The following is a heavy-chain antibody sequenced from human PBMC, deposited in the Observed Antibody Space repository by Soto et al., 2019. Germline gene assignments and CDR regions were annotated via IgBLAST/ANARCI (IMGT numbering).Heavy chain of an antibody. V-gene: IGHV3-74*01. D-gene: IGHD3-16*01. CDR1: GFTFRKYW. Sequence: EVQLVESGGGLVQPGGSLRLSCSASGFTFRKYWMHWVRQVPGKGLVWVSRIDTDGSTTNYADSVKGRFTISRDNAKNTLYLQMNSLRAEDTAVYYCVRVLNPFYGLDVWGQGTTVTVSS. CDR2: IDTDGSTT. CDR3: VRVLNPFYGLDV. J-gene: IGHJ6*02.